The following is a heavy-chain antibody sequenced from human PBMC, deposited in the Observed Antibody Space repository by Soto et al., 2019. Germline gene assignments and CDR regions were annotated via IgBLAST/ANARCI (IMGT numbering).Heavy chain of an antibody. D-gene: IGHD1-1*01. Sequence: QLQLQESGSGLVRPSQTLSLTCTVSGGSIRSGGYSWNWIRQPPGQGRGWIGYIYHSGSTLYNPSPKSRVTISVDKSKNQFSLKMSSVTAADTAVYCGASDQLEGTCFDPWGQGTLVTVSS. CDR2: IYHSGST. V-gene: IGHV4-30-2*01. J-gene: IGHJ5*02. CDR1: GGSIRSGGYS. CDR3: ASDQLEGTCFDP.